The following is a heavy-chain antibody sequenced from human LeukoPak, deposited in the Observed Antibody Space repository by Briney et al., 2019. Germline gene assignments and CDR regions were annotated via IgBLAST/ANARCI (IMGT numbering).Heavy chain of an antibody. J-gene: IGHJ5*02. CDR1: SGSISGYY. V-gene: IGHV4-4*07. CDR3: ARGGIAARPGDWFDP. D-gene: IGHD6-6*01. Sequence: SETLSLTCTVSSGSISGYYWSWIRQPAGKGLEWIGRIYTSGSTNYNPSLKSRVTMSVDTSKNQFSLKLSSVTAADTAVYYCARGGIAARPGDWFDPWGQGTLVTVSS. CDR2: IYTSGST.